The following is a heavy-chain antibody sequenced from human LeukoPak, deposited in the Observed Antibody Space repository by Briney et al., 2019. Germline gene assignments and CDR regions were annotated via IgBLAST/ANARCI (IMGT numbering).Heavy chain of an antibody. J-gene: IGHJ4*02. CDR1: GFTFSSYW. CDR2: IKQDGSEK. CDR3: ARGGDILTGSYYFDY. Sequence: GGSLRLSCAASGFTFSSYWMSWVRQAPEKGLEWVANIKQDGSEKYYVDSVKGRFTISRDNAKNSLYLQMNSLRAEDTAVYYCARGGDILTGSYYFDYWGQGTLVTVSS. D-gene: IGHD3-9*01. V-gene: IGHV3-7*01.